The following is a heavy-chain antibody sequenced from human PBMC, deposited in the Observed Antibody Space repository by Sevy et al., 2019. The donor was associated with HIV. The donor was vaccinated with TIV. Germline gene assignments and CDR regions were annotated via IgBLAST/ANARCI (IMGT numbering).Heavy chain of an antibody. V-gene: IGHV1-18*04. CDR2: ISGYNGNT. D-gene: IGHD5-12*01. CDR3: ARDMGASGYDYNYYGMDV. J-gene: IGHJ6*02. CDR1: GYTFTSYG. Sequence: ASVKVSCKASGYTFTSYGISWVRQAPGQGLEWMGWISGYNGNTNYAQKLQGRVTMTTDTSTSTAYMELRSLRSDDTAVYYCARDMGASGYDYNYYGMDVWGQGTTVTVSS.